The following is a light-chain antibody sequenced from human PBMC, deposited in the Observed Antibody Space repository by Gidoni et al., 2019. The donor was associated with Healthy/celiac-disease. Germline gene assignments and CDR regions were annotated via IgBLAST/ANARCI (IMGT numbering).Light chain of an antibody. CDR2: GAS. V-gene: IGKV3-15*01. J-gene: IGKJ1*01. Sequence: EIVMTQSPATLSVSPGERATLSCRASQSVSSNLAWYQQKPGQAPRLLIYGASTRATGIPARFSGSGSGTELTLTISSLQSEDFAVYYCQQYNNWLSTFGQGTKVEIK. CDR1: QSVSSN. CDR3: QQYNNWLST.